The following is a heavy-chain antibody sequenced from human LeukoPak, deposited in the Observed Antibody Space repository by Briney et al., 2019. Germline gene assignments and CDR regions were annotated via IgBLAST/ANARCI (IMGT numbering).Heavy chain of an antibody. CDR2: INPNSGGT. Sequence: ASVKVSCKASGYTFTGYYMHWVRQAPGQGPEWMGWINPNSGGTNYAQKFQGRVTMTRDTSISTAYMELSRLRSDDTAVYYCARGSFMVTSYMDVWGKGTTVTISS. V-gene: IGHV1-2*02. J-gene: IGHJ6*03. CDR1: GYTFTGYY. CDR3: ARGSFMVTSYMDV. D-gene: IGHD5-18*01.